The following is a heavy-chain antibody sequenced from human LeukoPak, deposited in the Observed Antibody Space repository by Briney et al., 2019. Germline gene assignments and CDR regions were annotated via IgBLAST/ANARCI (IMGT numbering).Heavy chain of an antibody. Sequence: SVKVSCKASGGTFSSYAISWVRQAPGQGLEWMGRIIPIFGTANYAQKFQGRVTITADESTSTAYMELSSLRSEDTAVYYCARGGVGQQLVFWFDPWGQGTLVTVSS. CDR3: ARGGVGQQLVFWFDP. CDR1: GGTFSSYA. CDR2: IIPIFGTA. V-gene: IGHV1-69*15. D-gene: IGHD6-13*01. J-gene: IGHJ5*02.